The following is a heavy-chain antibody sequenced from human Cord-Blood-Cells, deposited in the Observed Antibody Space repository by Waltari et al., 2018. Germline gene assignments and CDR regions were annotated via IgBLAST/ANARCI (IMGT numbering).Heavy chain of an antibody. CDR2: ISAYNGNT. V-gene: IGHV1-18*01. D-gene: IGHD2-15*01. CDR1: GYTFTSYG. Sequence: VKVSCKASGYTFTSYGISWVRQAPGQGLEWLGWISAYNGNTNYAQKLQGRVTMTTDTSTSTADTELRSLRSDDTAVYYCARDLVLNRGDIVVVVAATDEYFQHWGQGTLVTVSS. CDR3: ARDLVLNRGDIVVVVAATDEYFQH. J-gene: IGHJ1*01.